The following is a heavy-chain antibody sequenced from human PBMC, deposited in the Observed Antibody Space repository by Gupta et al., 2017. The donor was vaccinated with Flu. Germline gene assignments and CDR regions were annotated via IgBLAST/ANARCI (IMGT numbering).Heavy chain of an antibody. Sequence: QVQLVQSGAEVKKPGSSVKVSCKSSGETFSHNAITWVRQAPGQGLEWMGGIIPVFGTTHYEQRFQGRVTITADESTSTAYMERSSLRSEDTAVYYCARVLSEITLTDVLVYWGQGTLGTVSS. D-gene: IGHD3-16*02. V-gene: IGHV1-69*01. CDR3: ARVLSEITLTDVLVY. CDR1: GETFSHNA. J-gene: IGHJ4*02. CDR2: IIPVFGTT.